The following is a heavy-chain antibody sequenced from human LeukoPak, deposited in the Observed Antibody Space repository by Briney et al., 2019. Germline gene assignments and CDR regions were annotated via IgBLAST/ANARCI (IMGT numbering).Heavy chain of an antibody. D-gene: IGHD5-24*01. V-gene: IGHV3-7*01. CDR1: GFTFSSHY. CDR2: IKQDGGDK. J-gene: IGHJ3*02. CDR3: ARESRVRRTDDALDI. Sequence: GGSLRLSCAASGFTFSSHYMSWVRQSPGKGLEWVANIKQDGGDKYYVDSVKGRFTISRDNADNSLYLQMNSLRAEDTAVYYCARESRVRRTDDALDIWGQGTMVIVSS.